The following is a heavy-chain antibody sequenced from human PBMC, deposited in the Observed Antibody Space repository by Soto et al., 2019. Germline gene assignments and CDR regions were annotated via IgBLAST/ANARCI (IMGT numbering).Heavy chain of an antibody. CDR2: IYWDDDK. V-gene: IGHV2-5*02. CDR3: AHIVVAGLGYYFDY. Sequence: QITLKESGPTLVKPTQTLTLTCTFSGFSLSSTRMAVGWIRQPPGKALEWLALIYWDDDKRYSPFLKSRLTITKDTSKNPVVLTMSNMDPVDTARYSCAHIVVAGLGYYFDYWGQGSLVTVSS. CDR1: GFSLSSTRMA. D-gene: IGHD6-19*01. J-gene: IGHJ4*02.